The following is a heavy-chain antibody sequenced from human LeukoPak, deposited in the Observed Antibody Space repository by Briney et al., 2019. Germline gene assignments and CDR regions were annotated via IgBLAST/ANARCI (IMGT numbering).Heavy chain of an antibody. J-gene: IGHJ4*02. Sequence: GGSLRLSCAASGLTFSSYWMHWVRQTPGKGLVWVSRINSDGDNTPYADSVKGRFTISRDNAKNSLYLQMNSLRAEDTAVYYCARDTSDILTGYYNSRGLDYWGQGTLVTVSS. D-gene: IGHD3-9*01. CDR2: INSDGDNT. V-gene: IGHV3-74*01. CDR1: GLTFSSYW. CDR3: ARDTSDILTGYYNSRGLDY.